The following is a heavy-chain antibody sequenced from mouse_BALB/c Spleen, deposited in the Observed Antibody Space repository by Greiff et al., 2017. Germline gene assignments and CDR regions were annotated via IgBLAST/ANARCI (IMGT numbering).Heavy chain of an antibody. J-gene: IGHJ3*01. Sequence: EVQVEESGGGLVQPGGSMKLSCVASGFTFSNYWMNWVRQSPEKGLEWVAEIRLKSNNYATHYAESVKGRFTISRDDSKSSVHLQMNNLRAEDTGIYYCTRPYRYDGDFAYWGQGTLVTVSA. CDR1: GFTFSNYW. D-gene: IGHD2-14*01. CDR2: IRLKSNNYAT. V-gene: IGHV6-6*02. CDR3: TRPYRYDGDFAY.